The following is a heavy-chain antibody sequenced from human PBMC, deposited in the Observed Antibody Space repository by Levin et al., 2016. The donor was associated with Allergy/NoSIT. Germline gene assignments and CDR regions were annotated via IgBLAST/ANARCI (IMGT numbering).Heavy chain of an antibody. J-gene: IGHJ3*02. V-gene: IGHV3-23*01. CDR3: AKVLGRWYYYDSSGYPDAFDI. CDR2: ISGSGGST. D-gene: IGHD3-22*01. CDR1: GFTFSSYA. Sequence: GESLKISCAASGFTFSSYAMSWVRQAPGKGLEWVSAISGSGGSTYYADSVKGRFTISRDNSKNTLYLQMNSLRAEDTAVYYCAKVLGRWYYYDSSGYPDAFDIWGQGTMVTVSS.